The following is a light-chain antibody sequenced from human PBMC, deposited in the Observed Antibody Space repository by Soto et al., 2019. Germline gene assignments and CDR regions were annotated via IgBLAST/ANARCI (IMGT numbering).Light chain of an antibody. CDR3: QQRGYWPRT. CDR1: QSVSTF. CDR2: DVS. V-gene: IGKV3-11*01. J-gene: IGKJ1*01. Sequence: EIVLTQSPATLSLSPGDRATLSCRASQSVSTFLAWYQQRPGQAPRLLIYDVSNRATGIPARFSGSGSGIDFTLTISSLEPEDFAVYYCQQRGYWPRTFGQGTKVEIK.